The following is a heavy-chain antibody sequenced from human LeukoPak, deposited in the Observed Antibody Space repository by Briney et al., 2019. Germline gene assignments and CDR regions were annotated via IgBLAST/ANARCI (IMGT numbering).Heavy chain of an antibody. J-gene: IGHJ3*02. CDR2: IIPIFGTA. CDR1: RGTFRTYS. Sequence: SVKVSCKASRGTFRTYSISWVRQAPGQGLEWMGGIIPIFGTANYAQKFQGRVTITADESTSTAYMELSSLRSEDTAVYYCARVWIVVVPAANRRSYAFDIWGQGAMVTVSS. CDR3: ARVWIVVVPAANRRSYAFDI. V-gene: IGHV1-69*13. D-gene: IGHD2-2*01.